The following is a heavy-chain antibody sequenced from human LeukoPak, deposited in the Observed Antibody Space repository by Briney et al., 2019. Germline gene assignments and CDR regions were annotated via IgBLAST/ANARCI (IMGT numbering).Heavy chain of an antibody. CDR1: GGAISSYY. Sequence: SETLSLTCTVPGGAISSYYWSWIRQPPRKGLEWIGYVSYTGDASQNPSLRGRVTMSVDTSNNQVSLELSSVTAADTAVYYCARGWNYGDYWGQGTLVTVSS. D-gene: IGHD3-3*01. J-gene: IGHJ4*02. V-gene: IGHV4-59*01. CDR2: VSYTGDA. CDR3: ARGWNYGDY.